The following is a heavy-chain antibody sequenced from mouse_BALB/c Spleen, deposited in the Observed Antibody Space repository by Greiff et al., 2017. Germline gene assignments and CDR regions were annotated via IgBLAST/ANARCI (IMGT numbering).Heavy chain of an antibody. CDR1: GYTFTSYV. V-gene: IGHV1-14*01. CDR3: ARLITTVVAPYFDY. Sequence: EVQVVESGPELVKPGASVKMSCKASGYTFTSYVMHWVKQKPGQGLEWIGYINPYNDGTKYNEKFKGKATLTSDKSSSTAYMELSSLTSEDSAVYYCARLITTVVAPYFDYWGQGTTLTVSS. CDR2: INPYNDGT. D-gene: IGHD1-1*01. J-gene: IGHJ2*01.